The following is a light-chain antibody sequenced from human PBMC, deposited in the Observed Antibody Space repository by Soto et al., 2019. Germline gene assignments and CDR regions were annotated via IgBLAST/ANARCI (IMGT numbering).Light chain of an antibody. CDR1: SSNVGSNT. V-gene: IGLV1-44*01. J-gene: IGLJ3*02. Sequence: QSVLTQPPSASGTPGQRVTISCGGSSSNVGSNTVNWYQQLPGTTPKLIIYNNNQRPSAVPDRISGSKSGTSASLAISGLQSEDEAAYYCSAMDDSLNAWVFGGGTKLTVL. CDR2: NNN. CDR3: SAMDDSLNAWV.